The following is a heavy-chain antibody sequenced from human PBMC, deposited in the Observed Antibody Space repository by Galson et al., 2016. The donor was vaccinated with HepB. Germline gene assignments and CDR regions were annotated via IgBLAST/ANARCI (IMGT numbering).Heavy chain of an antibody. CDR1: GFTFSGSA. CDR3: TRFPRGRDPLLDDVW. CDR2: VRSKVNTYAT. Sequence: SLRLSCAASGFTFSGSAIHWVRQASGKGLEWVGRVRSKVNTYATAYAASVRGRFTISRDDSKNTAYLQMNSLKTEDTAIYYCTRFPRGRDPLLDDVWWGQGTLVTVSS. D-gene: IGHD2-21*01. V-gene: IGHV3-73*01. J-gene: IGHJ4*02.